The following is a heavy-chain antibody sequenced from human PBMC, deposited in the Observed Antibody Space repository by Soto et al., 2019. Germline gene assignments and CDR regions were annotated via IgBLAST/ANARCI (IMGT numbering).Heavy chain of an antibody. CDR3: AKDQEGSGSHWLGYNYYGMDV. Sequence: GGSLRLSCEASGFTISDYYMSWIRQAPGKGLEWVSYISSVGTTTYYVDSVKGRFSISVDNAKNSLYLQMNSLRAEDTAVYFCAKDQEGSGSHWLGYNYYGMDVWGQGTTVTVSS. CDR2: ISSVGTTT. CDR1: GFTISDYY. D-gene: IGHD3-10*01. J-gene: IGHJ6*02. V-gene: IGHV3-11*01.